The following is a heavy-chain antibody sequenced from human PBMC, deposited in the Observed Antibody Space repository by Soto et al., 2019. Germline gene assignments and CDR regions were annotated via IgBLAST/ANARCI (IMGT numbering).Heavy chain of an antibody. CDR1: GYTFTSYA. V-gene: IGHV1-3*01. CDR3: ARDRHGTASRYFDY. D-gene: IGHD1-1*01. Sequence: ASVKVSCTASGYTFTSYAMHWVRQAPGQRLEWMGWINAGNGNTKYSQKFQGRVTITRDTSASTAYMELSSLRSEDTAVYYCARDRHGTASRYFDYWGQGTLVTVSS. CDR2: INAGNGNT. J-gene: IGHJ4*02.